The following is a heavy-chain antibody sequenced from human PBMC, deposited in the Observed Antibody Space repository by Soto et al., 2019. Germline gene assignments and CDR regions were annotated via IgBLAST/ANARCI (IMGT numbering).Heavy chain of an antibody. CDR3: AKDLRPRAPYYDYVWGSYTVDY. D-gene: IGHD3-16*01. CDR2: ISGSGGST. Sequence: GGSLRISCAASGLTLSSYAMSWVRQAPGKGLEWVSAISGSGGSTYYADSVKGRFTISRDNSKNTLYLQMNSLRAEDTAVYYCAKDLRPRAPYYDYVWGSYTVDYWGQGTLVTVSS. V-gene: IGHV3-23*01. CDR1: GLTLSSYA. J-gene: IGHJ4*02.